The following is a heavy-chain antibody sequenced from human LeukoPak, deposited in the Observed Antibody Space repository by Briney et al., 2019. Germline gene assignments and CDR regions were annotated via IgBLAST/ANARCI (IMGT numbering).Heavy chain of an antibody. Sequence: SETLSLTCTVSGGSISSYYWSWIRQPPGKGLEWIGYIYYSGSTNYNPSLKSRVTISVDTSKNQFSLKLSSVTAADTAVYYCARGDFWSGYYTAPPGFGPWGQGTLVTVSS. CDR2: IYYSGST. CDR3: ARGDFWSGYYTAPPGFGP. V-gene: IGHV4-59*01. D-gene: IGHD3-3*01. J-gene: IGHJ5*02. CDR1: GGSISSYY.